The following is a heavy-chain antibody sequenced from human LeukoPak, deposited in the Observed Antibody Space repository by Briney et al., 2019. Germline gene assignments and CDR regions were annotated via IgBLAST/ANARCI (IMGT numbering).Heavy chain of an antibody. CDR1: GYSFTSYW. Sequence: GESLKISCKASGYSFTSYWIGWVRQMPGKGLEWMGIIYPGDSDTSYNPSFQGHVTISADTSIRTAYLQWSSLKASDTAMYYCARHGALTTVNADFDYWGQGTLVTVSS. CDR3: ARHGALTTVNADFDY. J-gene: IGHJ4*02. V-gene: IGHV5-51*01. D-gene: IGHD4-11*01. CDR2: IYPGDSDT.